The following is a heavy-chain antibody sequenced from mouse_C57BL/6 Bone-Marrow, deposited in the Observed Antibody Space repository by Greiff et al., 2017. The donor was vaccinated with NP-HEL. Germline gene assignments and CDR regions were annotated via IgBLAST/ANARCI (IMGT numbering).Heavy chain of an antibody. CDR3: ARASSGWRRDY. V-gene: IGHV1-81*01. CDR1: GYTFTSYG. D-gene: IGHD3-2*02. J-gene: IGHJ2*01. Sequence: SGAELARPGASVKLSCKASGYTFTSYGISWVKQRTGQGLEWIGEIYPRSGNTYYNEKFKGKATLTADKSSSTAYMELRSLTSEDSAVYFCARASSGWRRDYWGQGTTLTVSS. CDR2: IYPRSGNT.